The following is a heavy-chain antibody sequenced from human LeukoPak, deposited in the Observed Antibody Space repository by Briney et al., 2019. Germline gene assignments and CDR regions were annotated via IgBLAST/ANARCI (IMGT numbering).Heavy chain of an antibody. V-gene: IGHV3-48*03. J-gene: IGHJ4*02. CDR2: ISSSGSTI. CDR1: GFTFSSYE. Sequence: PGGSLRLSCAASGFTFSSYEMNWVRQAPGKGLEWVSYISSSGSTIYYADSVKGRFTISRDNAKNSLYLQMNSLRAEDTAVYYCAVFGGYYEDSSGYFDYWGQGTLVTVSS. D-gene: IGHD3-22*01. CDR3: AVFGGYYEDSSGYFDY.